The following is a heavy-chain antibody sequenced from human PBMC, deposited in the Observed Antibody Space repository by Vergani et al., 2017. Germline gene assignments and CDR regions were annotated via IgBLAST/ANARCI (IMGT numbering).Heavy chain of an antibody. D-gene: IGHD5-18*01. CDR3: ASRPRGYSYGSGY. J-gene: IGHJ4*02. CDR1: GFTFSSYA. CDR2: ISGSGGST. Sequence: EVQLLESGGGLVQPGGSLRLSCAASGFTFSSYAMSWVRQAPGKGLEWVSAISGSGGSTYYADSVKGRFTISRDNSKNTLYLQMNSLRAEDTAVYYGASRPRGYSYGSGYWGQGTLVTVSS. V-gene: IGHV3-23*01.